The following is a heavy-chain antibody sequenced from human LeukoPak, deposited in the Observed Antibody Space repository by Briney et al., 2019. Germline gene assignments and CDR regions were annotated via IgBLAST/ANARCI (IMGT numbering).Heavy chain of an antibody. CDR2: IWYDGSNK. CDR3: ARSPGDTYYYDSSCYYNSYYFDY. J-gene: IGHJ4*02. CDR1: GFTLSSYG. V-gene: IGHV3-33*01. D-gene: IGHD3-22*01. Sequence: QPGGSLRLSCAASGFTLSSYGMHWVRQAPGKGLEWVAVIWYDGSNKYYADSVKGRFTISRDNSKNTLYLQMNSLRAEDTAVYYCARSPGDTYYYDSSCYYNSYYFDYWGQGTLVTVSS.